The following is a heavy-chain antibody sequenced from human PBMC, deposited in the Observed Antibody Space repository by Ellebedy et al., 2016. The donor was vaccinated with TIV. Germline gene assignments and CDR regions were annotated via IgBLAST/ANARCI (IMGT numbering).Heavy chain of an antibody. CDR1: GGSISSSSYY. CDR2: IYYSGST. V-gene: IGHV4-39*01. D-gene: IGHD6-6*01. Sequence: MPSEILSLTCPVSGGSISSSSYYWGWIRQPPGKGLEWIGSIYYSGSTSYNPSLKSRVTISVYTSKNQFSLKLSSVTAADTAVYYCARHVDEYSSSKRFDPWGQGTLVTVSS. J-gene: IGHJ5*02. CDR3: ARHVDEYSSSKRFDP.